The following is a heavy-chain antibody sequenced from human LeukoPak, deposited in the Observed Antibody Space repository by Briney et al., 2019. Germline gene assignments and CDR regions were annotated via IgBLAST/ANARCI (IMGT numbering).Heavy chain of an antibody. V-gene: IGHV3-7*01. CDR3: ASWGAGGNS. CDR1: GFTLSTSW. Sequence: GGSLRLSCEASGFTLSTSWMNWVRQVPGKGLDWVANINPDGSGKRYVDSVKGRFTIARDNADNSLSPQMNSLRAEDTAVYYCASWGAGGNSWGQGTLVTVSS. J-gene: IGHJ4*02. CDR2: INPDGSGK. D-gene: IGHD3-16*01.